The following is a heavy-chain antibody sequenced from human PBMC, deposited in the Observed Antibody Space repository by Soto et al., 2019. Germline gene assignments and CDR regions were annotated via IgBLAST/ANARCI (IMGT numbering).Heavy chain of an antibody. CDR3: ARSLWSGYYDPDYYFDY. CDR1: GYTFTSYG. J-gene: IGHJ4*02. V-gene: IGHV1-18*01. D-gene: IGHD3-3*01. CDR2: ISAYNGNT. Sequence: GASVKVSCKASGYTFTSYGISWVRQAPGQGLEWMGWISAYNGNTNYAQKLQGRVTMTTDTSTSTAYMELRSLRSDDTAVYYCARSLWSGYYDPDYYFDYWGQGTLVTVSS.